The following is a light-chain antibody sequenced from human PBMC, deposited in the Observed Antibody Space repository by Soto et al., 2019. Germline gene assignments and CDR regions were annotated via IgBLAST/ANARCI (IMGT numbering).Light chain of an antibody. Sequence: QSALTQPASMSVSPGQSITISCTGTSSDVGGYNYVSWYQQHPGKVPKLIIYDVTNRASGVSDRFSASKSGNTASLTISGLQAEDEADYYCSSYTINITPDVFGTGTKLTVL. CDR1: SSDVGGYNY. J-gene: IGLJ1*01. CDR2: DVT. CDR3: SSYTINITPDV. V-gene: IGLV2-14*01.